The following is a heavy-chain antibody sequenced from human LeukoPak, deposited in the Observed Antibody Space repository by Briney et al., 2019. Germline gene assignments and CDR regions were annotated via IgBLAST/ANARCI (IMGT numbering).Heavy chain of an antibody. CDR3: ARGSGFYYGSGSPRTAVDV. Sequence: PSETLSLTCAVSGGSIGSGGFSWSWIRLPPGKGLECIGYIYHSGITYYNPSLKSRVTISIDRSKNQFSLTLSSVTAADTAVYYCARGSGFYYGSGSPRTAVDVWGQGTTVTVSS. V-gene: IGHV4-30-2*01. J-gene: IGHJ6*02. D-gene: IGHD3-10*01. CDR1: GGSIGSGGFS. CDR2: IYHSGIT.